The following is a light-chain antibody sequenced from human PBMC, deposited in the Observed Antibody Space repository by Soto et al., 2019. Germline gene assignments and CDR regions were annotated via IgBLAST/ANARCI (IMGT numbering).Light chain of an antibody. CDR1: KGISSF. J-gene: IGKJ4*01. Sequence: IQLTQSPSSLSASVGCRLTITCRASKGISSFLASYQQKPXKAPKLLVYAASTLQSGVPARFSGSGSGTEFTLTISTLQDEDFATYFCQESYSTHAVSFGGGTKVDIK. CDR3: QESYSTHAVS. CDR2: AAS. V-gene: IGKV1-39*01.